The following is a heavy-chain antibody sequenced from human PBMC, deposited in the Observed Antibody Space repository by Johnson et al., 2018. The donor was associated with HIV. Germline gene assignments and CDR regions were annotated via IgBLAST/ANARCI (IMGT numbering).Heavy chain of an antibody. D-gene: IGHD3-3*01. CDR1: GFTFSSFD. Sequence: QVQLVESGGGVVQPGGSLRLSCAASGFTFSSFDMHWVRQAPGKGLEWVALISYDGSNKYYADSVKGRFTISRDNAKNSLYLQMNSLRAEDTAVYYCARDSYNCWSGYPDAFDIWGQGTMVTVSS. CDR2: ISYDGSNK. J-gene: IGHJ3*02. CDR3: ARDSYNCWSGYPDAFDI. V-gene: IGHV3-30-3*01.